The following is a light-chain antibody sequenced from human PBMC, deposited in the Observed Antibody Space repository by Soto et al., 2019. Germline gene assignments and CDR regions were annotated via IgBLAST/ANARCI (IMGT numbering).Light chain of an antibody. CDR3: SSYTSSSTLYV. CDR1: SSDVGGYNY. J-gene: IGLJ1*01. CDR2: YVT. Sequence: QSALTQPASVSGSPGQSITISCTGTSSDVGGYNYVSWYQHHPGKAPRLMIYYVTVRPTGVSNRFSGSKSGDTASLTISGLQADDEADYYCSSYTSSSTLYVFGTGTKLTVL. V-gene: IGLV2-14*03.